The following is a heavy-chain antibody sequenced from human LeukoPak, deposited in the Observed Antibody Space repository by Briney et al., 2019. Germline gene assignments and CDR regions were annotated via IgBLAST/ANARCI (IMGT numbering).Heavy chain of an antibody. Sequence: SETLSLTCTVSGGSISSSSYYWGWIRQPPGKGLEWIGEINHSGSTNYNPSLKSRVTISVDTSKNQFSLKLSSVTAADTAVYYCARGYQNRRPWIAPIVVVTATTLLRFDYWGQGTLVTVSS. CDR1: GGSISSSSYY. D-gene: IGHD2-21*02. CDR3: ARGYQNRRPWIAPIVVVTATTLLRFDY. CDR2: INHSGST. V-gene: IGHV4-39*07. J-gene: IGHJ4*02.